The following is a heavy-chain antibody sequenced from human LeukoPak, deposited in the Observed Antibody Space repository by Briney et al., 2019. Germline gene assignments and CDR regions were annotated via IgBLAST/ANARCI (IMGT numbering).Heavy chain of an antibody. CDR3: ARDSRFGELLLH. D-gene: IGHD3-10*01. V-gene: IGHV4-4*07. Sequence: SETLSLTCTVSGGSISSYYWSWIRQPAGKGLEWIGRVYTSGSTNYNPSLKSRVTMSVDTSKNQFSLKLSSVTAADTAVYYCARDSRFGELLLHWGQGTLVTVSS. CDR2: VYTSGST. J-gene: IGHJ4*02. CDR1: GGSISSYY.